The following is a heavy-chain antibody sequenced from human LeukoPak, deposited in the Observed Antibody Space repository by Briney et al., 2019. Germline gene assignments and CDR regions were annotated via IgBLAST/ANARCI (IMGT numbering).Heavy chain of an antibody. J-gene: IGHJ4*02. D-gene: IGHD2-15*01. CDR1: GYSFSSYW. CDR2: IYPGDSDT. Sequence: GESLKISCKASGYSFSSYWIAWVRQMPGKGLEWMGIIYPGDSDTRYSPSFQGQVTISADKSISTAYLQWSSLKASDTAMYYCARLEIVTHYSAYWGQGTLVTVSS. V-gene: IGHV5-51*01. CDR3: ARLEIVTHYSAY.